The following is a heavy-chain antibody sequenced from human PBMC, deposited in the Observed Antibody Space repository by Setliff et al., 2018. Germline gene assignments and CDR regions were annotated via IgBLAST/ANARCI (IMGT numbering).Heavy chain of an antibody. CDR2: IYIGGSA. J-gene: IGHJ6*03. Sequence: KASETLSLTCTVSGGSISSYYWSWIRQPAGKGLEWIGHIYIGGSANYNPSLKSRVTMSIDTSKNQFSLQLNSVTAADMAVYYCAREQWLDPPGYYYMDVWAKGTTVTVSS. CDR1: GGSISSYY. V-gene: IGHV4-4*07. CDR3: AREQWLDPPGYYYMDV. D-gene: IGHD6-19*01.